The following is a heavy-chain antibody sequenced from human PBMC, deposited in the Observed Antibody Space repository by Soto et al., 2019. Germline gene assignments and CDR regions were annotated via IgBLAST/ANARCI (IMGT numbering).Heavy chain of an antibody. J-gene: IGHJ4*02. CDR1: DGAITSPAHY. CDR3: ARVQTTVTTYFFDY. Sequence: QVQLQESGPGLVKPSQTLSLTCTVSDGAITSPAHYWSWIRQLPGKGLEWIAYIFYSGTTYYSPSLESRTTISIDTSKNQFSLKLSSVTAADTAVYYCARVQTTVTTYFFDYWGQGPLVTVSS. V-gene: IGHV4-31*03. CDR2: IFYSGTT. D-gene: IGHD4-17*01.